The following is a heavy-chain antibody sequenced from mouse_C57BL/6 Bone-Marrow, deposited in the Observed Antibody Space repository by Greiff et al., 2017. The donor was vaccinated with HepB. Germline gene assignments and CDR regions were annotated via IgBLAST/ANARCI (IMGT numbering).Heavy chain of an antibody. V-gene: IGHV2-2*01. Sequence: VKLMESGPGLVQPSQSLSITCTVSGFSLTSYGVHWVRQSPGKGLEWLGVIWSGGSTDYNAAFISRLSISKDNSKSQVFFKMNSLQADDTAIYYCARATGRGFAYWGQGTLVTVSA. CDR3: ARATGRGFAY. J-gene: IGHJ3*01. CDR1: GFSLTSYG. D-gene: IGHD4-1*02. CDR2: IWSGGST.